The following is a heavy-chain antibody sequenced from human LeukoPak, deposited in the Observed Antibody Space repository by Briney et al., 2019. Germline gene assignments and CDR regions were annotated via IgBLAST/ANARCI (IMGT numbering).Heavy chain of an antibody. CDR1: GFTFTSYV. CDR2: ISGSGGST. Sequence: SGGSLRLSCAASGFTFTSYVMTRVRQAPGKGLEWVSSISGSGGSTWYADSVKGRFTISRDNSKNTIYLQMNSLRAEDTASYYCAKAGQGDNWGQGTLVIVSS. J-gene: IGHJ4*02. CDR3: AKAGQGDN. V-gene: IGHV3-23*01.